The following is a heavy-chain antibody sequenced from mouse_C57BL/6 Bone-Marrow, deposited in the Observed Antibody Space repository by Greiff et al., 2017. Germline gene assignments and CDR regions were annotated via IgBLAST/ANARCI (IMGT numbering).Heavy chain of an antibody. D-gene: IGHD4-1*01. CDR3: TPDWEDYAMDY. Sequence: QVHVKQSGAELVRPGASVTLSCKASGYTFTDYEMHWVKQTPVHGLEWIGAIDPETGGTAYNQKFKGKAILTADKSSSTAYMELRSLTSEDSAVYYCTPDWEDYAMDYWGQGTSVTVSS. CDR1: GYTFTDYE. V-gene: IGHV1-15*01. CDR2: IDPETGGT. J-gene: IGHJ4*01.